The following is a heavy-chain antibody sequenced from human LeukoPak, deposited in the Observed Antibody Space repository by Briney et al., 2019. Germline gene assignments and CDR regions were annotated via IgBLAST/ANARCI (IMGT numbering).Heavy chain of an antibody. CDR2: ISGSGYTT. CDR1: GFTFSNYA. CDR3: AKARSLTCGGDCYQIDY. D-gene: IGHD2-21*02. V-gene: IGHV3-23*01. Sequence: GGSLRVSCAASGFTFSNYAMSWVRQAPGNGLEWVSGISGSGYTTYYADSVRGRFSISRDNSRNTLSLQMSSLRAEDTAVYYCAKARSLTCGGDCYQIDYWGQGTLVIVSS. J-gene: IGHJ4*02.